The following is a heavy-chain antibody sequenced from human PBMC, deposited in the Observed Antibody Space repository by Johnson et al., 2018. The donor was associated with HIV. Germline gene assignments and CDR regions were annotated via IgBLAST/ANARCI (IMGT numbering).Heavy chain of an antibody. CDR1: GFTLSNYG. D-gene: IGHD4-11*01. V-gene: IGHV3-33*01. CDR3: ARETRDDAFDI. Sequence: QVQLVESGGGVVQPGRSLRLSCAASGFTLSNYGMHWVRQAPGKGLEWVAVIWHDGSNKYYADSVKGRFTISRDNSKNTLYLQMNSLRADDTAVDYCARETRDDAFDIWGQGTMVTVSS. J-gene: IGHJ3*02. CDR2: IWHDGSNK.